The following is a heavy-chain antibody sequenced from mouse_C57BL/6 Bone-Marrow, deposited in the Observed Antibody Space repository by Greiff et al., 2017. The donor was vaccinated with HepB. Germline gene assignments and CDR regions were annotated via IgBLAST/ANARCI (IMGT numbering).Heavy chain of an antibody. D-gene: IGHD2-3*01. CDR2: INPNNGGT. CDR3: ARPGGYYNYAMDY. V-gene: IGHV1-26*01. Sequence: VQLQQSGPELVKPGASVKISCKASGYTFTDYYMNWVKQSHGKSLEWIGDINPNNGGTSYNQKFKGKATLTVDKSSSTAYMELRSLTSEDSAVYYCARPGGYYNYAMDYWGQGTSVTVSS. CDR1: GYTFTDYY. J-gene: IGHJ4*01.